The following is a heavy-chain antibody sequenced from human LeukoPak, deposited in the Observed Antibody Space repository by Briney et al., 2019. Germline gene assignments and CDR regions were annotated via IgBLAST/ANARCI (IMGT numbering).Heavy chain of an antibody. Sequence: GASVKVSCKTSGYTFISYGISWVRQAPGQGLEWMGSINTYNGNTNYAQKFQGRVTMTIDTSASTAYMEVRGLRSDDTAVYYCARDWIWRHTRHDAFDIWGQGTMVTVSS. V-gene: IGHV1-18*01. CDR1: GYTFISYG. CDR3: ARDWIWRHTRHDAFDI. D-gene: IGHD2-2*03. J-gene: IGHJ3*02. CDR2: INTYNGNT.